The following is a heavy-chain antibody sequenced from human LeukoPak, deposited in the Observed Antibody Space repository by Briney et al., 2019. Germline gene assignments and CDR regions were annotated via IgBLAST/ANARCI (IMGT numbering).Heavy chain of an antibody. Sequence: GGSLRLSCAASAFTFSTYAMSWVRQAPGKGLECVSVISGGAGSTYYADSVKGRFTISRDNSKNTLYLQMNSLRAEDTAVYYCATPGAQGVDYWGQGTLVTVSS. D-gene: IGHD3-10*01. CDR1: AFTFSTYA. CDR3: ATPGAQGVDY. CDR2: ISGGAGST. V-gene: IGHV3-23*01. J-gene: IGHJ4*02.